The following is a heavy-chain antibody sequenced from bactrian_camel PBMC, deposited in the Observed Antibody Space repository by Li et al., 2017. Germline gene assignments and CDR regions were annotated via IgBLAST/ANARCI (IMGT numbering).Heavy chain of an antibody. CDR1: GFTLSSYA. D-gene: IGHD3*01. J-gene: IGHJ4*01. Sequence: DVQLVESGGGLVQPGGSLRLSCAASGFTLSSYALTWVRQAPGKGLEWVATINGPGGSTYYPDSVKGRFTISRDNAKRTVQLQMNSLKTEDTAVYFCAADVGTATYCSGFPRGQGTQVTVS. V-gene: IGHV3S35*01. CDR2: INGPGGST.